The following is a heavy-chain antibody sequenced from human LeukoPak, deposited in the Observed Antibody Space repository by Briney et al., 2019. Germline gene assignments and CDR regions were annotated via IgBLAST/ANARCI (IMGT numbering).Heavy chain of an antibody. CDR1: GFTFSSSG. D-gene: IGHD1-26*01. V-gene: IGHV3-30*02. CDR2: IRNDGTYK. J-gene: IGHJ4*02. CDR3: AKEEGNSGSYLY. Sequence: RPGGSLRLSCAASGFTFSSSGMHWVHQAPGKGLEWVAFIRNDGTYKYYADSVKGRFTISRDNSKNTLYVQMNSLRAEDTAVYYCAKEEGNSGSYLYWGQGTLVTVSS.